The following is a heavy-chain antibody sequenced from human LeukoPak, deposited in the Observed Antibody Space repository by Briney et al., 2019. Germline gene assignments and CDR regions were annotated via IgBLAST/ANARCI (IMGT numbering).Heavy chain of an antibody. V-gene: IGHV1-18*01. Sequence: ASVKVSCKASGYTFTSYGISWVRQAPGQGLESMGWISSYNGNTNYAQKLQGRVTMTTDTSTSTAYMELRSLRSDDTAVYYCAREHCSGGSCYDGYGMDVWGQGTTVTVSS. CDR1: GYTFTSYG. J-gene: IGHJ6*02. CDR3: AREHCSGGSCYDGYGMDV. CDR2: ISSYNGNT. D-gene: IGHD2-15*01.